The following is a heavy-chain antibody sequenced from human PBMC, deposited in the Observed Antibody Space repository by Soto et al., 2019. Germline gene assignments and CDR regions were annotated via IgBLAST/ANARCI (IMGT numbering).Heavy chain of an antibody. CDR3: ARDRVQMVDGLDV. D-gene: IGHD2-15*01. CDR1: GFTFSNNG. J-gene: IGHJ6*02. Sequence: QVQLVESGGGVVQPGRSLRLSCAASGFTFSNNGMHWVRQAPGKGLEWVAVIWYDGINKYYADSVKGRFIISRDNSKNTVSLQVNSLRAEDTAVYYCARDRVQMVDGLDVWGQGTTVPVSS. CDR2: IWYDGINK. V-gene: IGHV3-33*01.